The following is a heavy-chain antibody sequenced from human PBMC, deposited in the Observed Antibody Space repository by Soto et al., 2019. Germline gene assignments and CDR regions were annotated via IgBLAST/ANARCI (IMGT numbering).Heavy chain of an antibody. D-gene: IGHD6-19*01. CDR1: GGTFSSYT. Sequence: SVKVSCKASGGTFSSYTISWVRQAPGQGLEWMGRIIPILGIANYAQKFQGRVTITADKSTSTAYMELSSLRSEDTAVYYCARDEEPSGWLYYYYGMDVWGQGTTVTVSS. J-gene: IGHJ6*02. V-gene: IGHV1-69*04. CDR3: ARDEEPSGWLYYYYGMDV. CDR2: IIPILGIA.